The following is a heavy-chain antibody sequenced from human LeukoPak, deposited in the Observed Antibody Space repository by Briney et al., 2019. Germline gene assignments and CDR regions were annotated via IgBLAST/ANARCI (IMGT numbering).Heavy chain of an antibody. CDR1: GGSISSYY. CDR2: IYYSGST. J-gene: IGHJ5*02. V-gene: IGHV4-59*01. D-gene: IGHD4-17*01. Sequence: PSETLSLTCTVSGGSISSYYWSWIRQPPGKGLEWIGYIYYSGSTNYNPSLKSRVTISVDTSKNQFSLKLSSVTAADTAVYYCARALYGDYVNWFDPWGQGALVTVSS. CDR3: ARALYGDYVNWFDP.